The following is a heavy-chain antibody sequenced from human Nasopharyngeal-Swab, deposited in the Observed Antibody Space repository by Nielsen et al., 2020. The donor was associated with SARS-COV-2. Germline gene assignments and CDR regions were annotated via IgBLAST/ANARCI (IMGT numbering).Heavy chain of an antibody. D-gene: IGHD3-22*01. CDR2: MSLGDFDT. J-gene: IGHJ4*02. V-gene: IGHV5-51*01. Sequence: KVSCKGSGDSFTTYWIAWVRQMPGKGLEWMGVMSLGDFDTRYSPSFQGQVTISVDKSISTAYLQLSSLKASDTAMYYCARLFHSDYYDSSGIVGGYWGQGTLVTVSS. CDR3: ARLFHSDYYDSSGIVGGY. CDR1: GDSFTTYW.